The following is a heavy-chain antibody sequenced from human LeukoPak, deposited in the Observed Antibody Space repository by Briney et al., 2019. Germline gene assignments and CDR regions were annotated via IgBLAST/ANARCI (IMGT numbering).Heavy chain of an antibody. CDR2: IYHSGGT. Sequence: SETLSLTCTVSGYSISSGYYWGWIRQPPGKGLEWIGSIYHSGGTYYNPSLKSRVTISVDTSKNQFSLKLSSVTAADTAVYYCARYFEWELLLAYYFDYWGQGTLVTVSS. D-gene: IGHD1-26*01. J-gene: IGHJ4*02. CDR3: ARYFEWELLLAYYFDY. CDR1: GYSISSGYY. V-gene: IGHV4-38-2*02.